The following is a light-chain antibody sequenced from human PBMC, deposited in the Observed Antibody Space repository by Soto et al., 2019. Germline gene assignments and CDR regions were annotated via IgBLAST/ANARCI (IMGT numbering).Light chain of an antibody. Sequence: QSVLTQPPSVSGAPGRRVTISCTGSSSNIGANYDVHWYQQFPGTAPKLLIYGDNNRPSGVPDRFSGSKSGTSASLAITGLQADDEADYYFQSYAFSLSGFVVFGGGTKLTVL. V-gene: IGLV1-40*01. J-gene: IGLJ2*01. CDR3: QSYAFSLSGFVV. CDR2: GDN. CDR1: SSNIGANYD.